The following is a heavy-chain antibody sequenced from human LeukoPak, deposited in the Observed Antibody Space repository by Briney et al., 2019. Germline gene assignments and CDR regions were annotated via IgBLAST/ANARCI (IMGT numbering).Heavy chain of an antibody. V-gene: IGHV4-30-4*07. CDR2: ISSIGTT. CDR3: ARESRVYTLRAFDI. D-gene: IGHD2-2*02. CDR1: GVSISSGSYT. Sequence: EPSETLSLTCAVSGVSISSGSYTWSWIRQPPGKEPERIGYISSIGTTYYNPSLRSRVTMSLDTSKNQFSLNLSSVTAADTAGYFCARESRVYTLRAFDIWGQGTMVIVSS. J-gene: IGHJ3*02.